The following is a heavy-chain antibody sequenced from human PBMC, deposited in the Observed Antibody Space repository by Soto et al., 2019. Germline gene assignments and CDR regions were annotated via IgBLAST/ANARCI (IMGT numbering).Heavy chain of an antibody. Sequence: QVQLVESGGGVVQPGRSLRLSCAASGFTFSSHGMHWVRQAPGKGLEWVAVIWYDGSKKYYADSVKGRFTISRDNSKNTLYLQMDGLRSEDTAVYYCARYTTYSSGEGLDYGGQGTLVTVSS. J-gene: IGHJ4*02. CDR1: GFTFSSHG. CDR3: ARYTTYSSGEGLDY. D-gene: IGHD2-15*01. CDR2: IWYDGSKK. V-gene: IGHV3-33*01.